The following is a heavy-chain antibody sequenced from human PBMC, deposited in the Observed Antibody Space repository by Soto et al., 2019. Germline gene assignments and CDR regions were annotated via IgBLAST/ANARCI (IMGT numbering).Heavy chain of an antibody. CDR3: EREGRRDGYNYYGY. CDR1: GFTVSSNY. CDR2: IYSGGST. Sequence: GASLRLSCAASGFTVSSNYMSWVLQAPGKGLEWVSVIYSGGSTYYADSVKGRFTISRDNSKNTLYLQMNSLRAEDTAVYYCEREGRRDGYNYYGYWGQGTVVTVSS. D-gene: IGHD5-12*01. V-gene: IGHV3-53*01. J-gene: IGHJ4*02.